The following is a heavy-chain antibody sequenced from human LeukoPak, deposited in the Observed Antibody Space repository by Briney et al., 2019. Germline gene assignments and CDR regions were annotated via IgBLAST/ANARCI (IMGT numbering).Heavy chain of an antibody. Sequence: PSETLSLTCAVYGGSFSGYYWSWIRQPPGKGLEWIGEINHSGSTNYNPSLKSRVTISVDTSKNQFSLKLSSVTAADTAVYYCARMDRYYYDSSGLIWAFDIWGQGTMVTVSS. D-gene: IGHD3-22*01. CDR3: ARMDRYYYDSSGLIWAFDI. V-gene: IGHV4-34*01. J-gene: IGHJ3*02. CDR1: GGSFSGYY. CDR2: INHSGST.